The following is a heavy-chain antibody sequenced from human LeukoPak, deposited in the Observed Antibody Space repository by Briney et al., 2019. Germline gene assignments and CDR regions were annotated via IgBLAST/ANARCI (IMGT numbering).Heavy chain of an antibody. V-gene: IGHV4-34*01. CDR3: ARGTWLRLSSVYYFDY. Sequence: SETLSLTCTASGGSISSSYWSWIRQPPGKGLEWIGEINHSGSTNYNPSLKSRVTISVDTSKNQFSLKLSSVTAADTAVYYCARGTWLRLSSVYYFDYWGQGTLVTVSS. D-gene: IGHD5-12*01. CDR2: INHSGST. J-gene: IGHJ4*02. CDR1: GGSISSSY.